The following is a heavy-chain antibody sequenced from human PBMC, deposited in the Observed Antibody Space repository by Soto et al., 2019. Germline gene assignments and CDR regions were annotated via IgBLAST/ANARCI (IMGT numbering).Heavy chain of an antibody. D-gene: IGHD5-18*01. CDR1: GGSISSYY. CDR3: ARGTAMVYYFDY. J-gene: IGHJ4*02. CDR2: IYYSGST. Sequence: SETLSLTCTVSGGSISSYYWSWIRQPPGKGLEWIGYIYYSGSTNYNPSLKSRVTISVDTSKIQFSLKLSSVTAADTAVYYCARGTAMVYYFDYWGQGTLVTISS. V-gene: IGHV4-59*01.